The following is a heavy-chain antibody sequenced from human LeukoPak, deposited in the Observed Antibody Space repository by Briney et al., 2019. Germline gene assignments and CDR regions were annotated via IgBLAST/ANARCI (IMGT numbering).Heavy chain of an antibody. CDR1: GFTFSNAW. Sequence: GGSLRFSCAASGFTFSNAWMSWVRQAPGKGLEWVGRIKSKTDGGTTDYAAPVKGRFTISKDDSKNTLYLQMNSLKTEDTAVYYCTTGRGIQLWTRNPFDPWGQGTLVTVSS. V-gene: IGHV3-15*01. D-gene: IGHD5-18*01. CDR3: TTGRGIQLWTRNPFDP. CDR2: IKSKTDGGTT. J-gene: IGHJ5*02.